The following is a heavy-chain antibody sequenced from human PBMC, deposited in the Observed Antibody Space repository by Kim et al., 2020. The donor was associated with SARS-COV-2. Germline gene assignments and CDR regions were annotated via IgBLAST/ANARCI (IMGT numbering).Heavy chain of an antibody. CDR2: IWYDESNK. D-gene: IGHD1-20*01. CDR1: GFTFSSYG. CDR3: ARDKPFNWNDGAFDY. V-gene: IGHV3-33*01. Sequence: PGGSLRLSCAASGFTFSSYGIHWVRQAPGKGLEWVAVIWYDESNKYYADSVKGRFTISRDNSKNTLYLQMNSLRAEDTAVYYCARDKPFNWNDGAFDYWGQGTLVTVSS. J-gene: IGHJ4*02.